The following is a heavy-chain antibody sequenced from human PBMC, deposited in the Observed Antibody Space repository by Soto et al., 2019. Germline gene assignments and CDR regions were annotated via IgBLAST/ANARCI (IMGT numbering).Heavy chain of an antibody. D-gene: IGHD1-26*01. J-gene: IGHJ5*02. V-gene: IGHV4-34*01. Sequence: QVQLQQWGAGLLKPSETLSLTCAVYGGSFSGYYWSWIRQPPGKGLEWIGEINHSGSTNYNPSLKSRVTRSVDTSKNQFSLKLSSVTAADTAVYYGASLQGATWAYSWFDPWGQGTLVTVSS. CDR3: ASLQGATWAYSWFDP. CDR2: INHSGST. CDR1: GGSFSGYY.